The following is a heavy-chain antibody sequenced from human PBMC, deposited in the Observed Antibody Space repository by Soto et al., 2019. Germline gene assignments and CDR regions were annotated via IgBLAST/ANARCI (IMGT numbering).Heavy chain of an antibody. CDR3: ASQIRGYSYGYIGSGFDY. D-gene: IGHD5-18*01. V-gene: IGHV4-39*01. Sequence: QLQLQESGPGLVKPSETLSLTCTVSGGSISSSSYYWGWIRQPPGKGLEWIVSIYYSGSTSYTPSVKSRVTISVDTSKNQFSLKLSSVTAADTAVYYCASQIRGYSYGYIGSGFDYWGQGTLVTVSS. CDR1: GGSISSSSYY. CDR2: IYYSGST. J-gene: IGHJ4*02.